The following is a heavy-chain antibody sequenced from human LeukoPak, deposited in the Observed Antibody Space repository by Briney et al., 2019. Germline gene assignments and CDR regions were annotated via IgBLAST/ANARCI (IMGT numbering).Heavy chain of an antibody. CDR3: AGPYTAMVPHYFDY. J-gene: IGHJ4*01. V-gene: IGHV3-48*04. Sequence: TGGSLRLSCAASGFTFSSYSVSWVRQAPGKGLEWVSYISSSSSTIYYADSVKGRFTISRDNAKNSLYLQMNSLRAEDTAVYYCAGPYTAMVPHYFDYWGHGTLVTVSS. CDR2: ISSSSSTI. CDR1: GFTFSSYS. D-gene: IGHD5-18*01.